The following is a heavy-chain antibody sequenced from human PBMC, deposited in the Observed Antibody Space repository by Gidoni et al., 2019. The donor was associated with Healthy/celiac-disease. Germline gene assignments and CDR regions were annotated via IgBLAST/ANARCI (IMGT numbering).Heavy chain of an antibody. Sequence: QVQLQQWGAGLLKPSETLSLTCAVYGGSVSGYYWSWIRQPPGKGLEWIGEINHSGSTNYNPSLKSRVTISVDTSKNQFSLKLSSVTAADTAVYYCARGLYSSGWWGHNWFDPWGQGTLVTVSS. D-gene: IGHD6-19*01. CDR3: ARGLYSSGWWGHNWFDP. V-gene: IGHV4-34*01. CDR2: INHSGST. CDR1: GGSVSGYY. J-gene: IGHJ5*02.